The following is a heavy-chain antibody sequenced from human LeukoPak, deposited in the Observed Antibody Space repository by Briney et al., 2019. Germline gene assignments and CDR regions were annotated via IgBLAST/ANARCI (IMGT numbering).Heavy chain of an antibody. CDR1: GFTFSSYW. CDR2: IQYDGSNE. D-gene: IGHD3-22*01. Sequence: PGGSLRLSCAASGFTFSSYWMSWVRQAPGKGLEWVAYIQYDGSNEQYADSVKGRFSISRDSSKNILYLQMNSLRAEDTAVYFCASSYFDNSLHAYDVWGQGTMVTVSS. CDR3: ASSYFDNSLHAYDV. J-gene: IGHJ3*01. V-gene: IGHV3-30*02.